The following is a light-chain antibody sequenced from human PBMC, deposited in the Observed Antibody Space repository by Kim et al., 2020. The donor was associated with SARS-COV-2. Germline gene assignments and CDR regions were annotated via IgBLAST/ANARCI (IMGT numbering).Light chain of an antibody. V-gene: IGKV2-28*01. CDR1: HGLLFSNGYNC. Sequence: PAAASCISNHGLLFSNGYNCLDWYLQKPGQPTQVLTVLGSNRASGVPDRFSGSGSGTNFTLKISRVEAEDVGVYYCMQALQNPRTFGQGTKVDIK. CDR2: LGS. CDR3: MQALQNPRT. J-gene: IGKJ1*01.